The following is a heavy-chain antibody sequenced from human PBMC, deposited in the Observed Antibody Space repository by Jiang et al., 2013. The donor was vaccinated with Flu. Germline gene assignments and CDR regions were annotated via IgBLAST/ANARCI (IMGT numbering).Heavy chain of an antibody. CDR3: ARQDGTMVVNWFDP. CDR1: GGSISSYY. CDR2: IYYSGST. J-gene: IGHJ5*02. Sequence: GPGLVKPSETLSLTCTVSGGSISSYYWSWIRQPPGKGLEWIGYIYYSGSTNYNPSLKSRVTISVDTSKNQFSLKLSSVTAADTAVYYCARQDGTMVVNWFDPWGQGTLGHRLL. V-gene: IGHV4-59*08. D-gene: IGHD3-10*01.